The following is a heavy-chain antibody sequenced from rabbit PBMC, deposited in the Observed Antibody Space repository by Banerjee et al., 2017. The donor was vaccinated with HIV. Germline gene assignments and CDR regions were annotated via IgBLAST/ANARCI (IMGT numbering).Heavy chain of an antibody. V-gene: IGHV1S7*01. CDR1: GIDFSSYG. CDR2: IYPDYGST. Sequence: QQLEESGGGLVTLGGSLKLSCKASGIDFSSYGISWVRQAPGKGLEWIAYIYPDYGSTDYASWVNGRFTISLDNAQNTVFLQMTSLTAADTATYFCARAVQLWGPGTLVTVS. J-gene: IGHJ4*01. CDR3: ARAVQL.